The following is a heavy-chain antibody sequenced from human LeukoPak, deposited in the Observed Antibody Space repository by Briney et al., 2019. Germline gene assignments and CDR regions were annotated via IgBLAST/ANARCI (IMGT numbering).Heavy chain of an antibody. CDR1: GFSFSSYW. J-gene: IGHJ4*02. D-gene: IGHD3-10*01. CDR2: IKQDGSEK. Sequence: GGSLRLSCAASGFSFSSYWMSWVRQAPGKGLEWVANIKQDGSEKYYVDSVKGRFTISRDNAKNSLYLQMNSLRAEDTAVYYCARDAPLYYYGSGSFSFDYWGQGTLVTVSS. CDR3: ARDAPLYYYGSGSFSFDY. V-gene: IGHV3-7*01.